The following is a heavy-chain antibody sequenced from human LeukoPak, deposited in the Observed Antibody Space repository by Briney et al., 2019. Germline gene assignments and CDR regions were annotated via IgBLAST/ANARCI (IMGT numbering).Heavy chain of an antibody. CDR2: IYTSGST. V-gene: IGHV4-4*07. CDR3: AREREDIKLMLYAYYFDY. Sequence: PSETLSLTYTVSGASISSYYWSWIRQPAGKGLEWIGRIYTSGSTNYNPSLKSRVTMSVDTSKNQFSLKLSSVTAADTAVYYCAREREDIKLMLYAYYFDYWGQGTLVTVSS. J-gene: IGHJ4*02. D-gene: IGHD2-8*01. CDR1: GASISSYY.